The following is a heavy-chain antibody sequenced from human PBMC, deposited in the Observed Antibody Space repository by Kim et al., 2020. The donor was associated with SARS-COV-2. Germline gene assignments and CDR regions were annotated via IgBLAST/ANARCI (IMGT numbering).Heavy chain of an antibody. CDR2: INHSGST. CDR3: ARGVAMVRGVILKDYYGMD. V-gene: IGHV4-34*01. Sequence: SQTLSLTCAVYGGSFSGYYWSWIRQPPGKGLEWIGEINHSGSTNYNPSLKSRVTISVDTSKNQFSLKLSSVTAADTAVYYCARGVAMVRGVILKDYYGMD. J-gene: IGHJ6*01. D-gene: IGHD3-10*01. CDR1: GGSFSGYY.